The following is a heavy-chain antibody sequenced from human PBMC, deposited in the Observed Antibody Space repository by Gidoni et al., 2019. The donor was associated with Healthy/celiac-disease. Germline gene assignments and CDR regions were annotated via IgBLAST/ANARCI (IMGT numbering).Heavy chain of an antibody. V-gene: IGHV1-69*01. J-gene: IGHJ4*02. Sequence: QVQLVQSGAEVKQPGSSVKVSCKASGGTFSSYAISWVRQAPGQGLEWMGGIIPIFGTANYAQKFKSRVTITADESTSTAYMELSSLRSEDTAVYYWARARTEYYYGSGAGDYFDYWGQGTLVTVSS. CDR2: IIPIFGTA. D-gene: IGHD3-10*01. CDR1: GGTFSSYA. CDR3: ARARTEYYYGSGAGDYFDY.